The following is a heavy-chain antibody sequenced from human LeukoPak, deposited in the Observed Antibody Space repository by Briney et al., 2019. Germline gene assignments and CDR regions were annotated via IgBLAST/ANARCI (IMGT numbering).Heavy chain of an antibody. CDR2: INPNSGGT. Sequence: ASVKVTFKASGYTFTGYYMNWVRQAPAQGLEWMGWINPNSGGTNNAQKFQGRVTMTRDTSISTAYMELSRLRSDDTAVYYCASNIMGLRGVFDYWGEGTLVTVSS. J-gene: IGHJ4*02. V-gene: IGHV1-2*02. CDR1: GYTFTGYY. D-gene: IGHD5-12*01. CDR3: ASNIMGLRGVFDY.